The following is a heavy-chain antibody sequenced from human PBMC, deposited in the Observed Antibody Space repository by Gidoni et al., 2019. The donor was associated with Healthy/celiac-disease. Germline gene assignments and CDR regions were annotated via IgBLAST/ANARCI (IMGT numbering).Heavy chain of an antibody. CDR1: GYTLTSYD. J-gene: IGHJ3*02. CDR3: ARGFDAFDI. V-gene: IGHV1-8*01. CDR2: MNPNSGNT. Sequence: QVQLLQSGAALKKTGASVKVSCQASGYTLTSYDIHWVRQATGQGLEWMGWMNPNSGNTGYAQKFQGRVTMTRNTSISTAYMELSSLRSEDTAVYYCARGFDAFDIWGQGTMVTVSS.